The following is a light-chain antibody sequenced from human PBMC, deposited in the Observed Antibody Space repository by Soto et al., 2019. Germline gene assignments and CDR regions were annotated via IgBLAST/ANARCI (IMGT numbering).Light chain of an antibody. CDR1: QSVSSK. V-gene: IGKV3-15*01. J-gene: IGKJ1*01. CDR3: QHYNDWPPTWT. CDR2: GAS. Sequence: EIVMTQSPATLSVSPGERVTLSCRASQSVSSKLAWYQQKPGQAPRVLIYGASTRATGIPARFSGSGSGTDFTLTISSLQSEDLAVYYCQHYNDWPPTWTFGQGTRVEIK.